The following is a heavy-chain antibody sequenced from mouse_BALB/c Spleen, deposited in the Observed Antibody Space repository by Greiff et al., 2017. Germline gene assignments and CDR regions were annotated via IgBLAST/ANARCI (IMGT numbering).Heavy chain of an antibody. CDR3: ARGNIYYAMDY. CDR2: ILPGSGST. CDR1: GYTFSSYW. J-gene: IGHJ4*01. D-gene: IGHD5-1-1*01. V-gene: IGHV1-9*01. Sequence: LQESGAELMKPGASVKISCKATGYTFSSYWIEWVKQRPGHGLEWIGEILPGSGSTNYNEKFKGKATFTADTSSNTAYMQLSSLTSEDSAVYYCARGNIYYAMDYWGQGTSVTVSS.